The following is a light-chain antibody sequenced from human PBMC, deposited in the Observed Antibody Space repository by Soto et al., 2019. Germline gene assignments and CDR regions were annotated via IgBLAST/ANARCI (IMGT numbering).Light chain of an antibody. CDR1: QSVRSRY. CDR3: QQCGTSPQT. CDR2: GSS. Sequence: EIVLTQSPGTLSLSPGERATLSFRASQSVRSRYLAWYQQKPGQAPRLLIYGSSSRPPGIPDRVIGSGSGTEFTLTISRLEPEDFAVYYCQQCGTSPQTFGQGTKVASK. J-gene: IGKJ1*01. V-gene: IGKV3-20*01.